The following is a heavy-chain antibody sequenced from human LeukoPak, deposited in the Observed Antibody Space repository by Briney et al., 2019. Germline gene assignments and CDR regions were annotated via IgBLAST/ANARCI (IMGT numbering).Heavy chain of an antibody. V-gene: IGHV3-30*02. CDR2: IRYDGSNK. D-gene: IGHD3-10*01. Sequence: GGSLRLSCAASGFTFSSYGMHWVRQAPGKGLEWVAFIRYDGSNKYYADSVKGRFTISRDNSKDTLYLQMNSLRSEDTAVYYCARRVFQVRGVRGVNAFDIWGQGTMVTVSS. J-gene: IGHJ3*02. CDR3: ARRVFQVRGVRGVNAFDI. CDR1: GFTFSSYG.